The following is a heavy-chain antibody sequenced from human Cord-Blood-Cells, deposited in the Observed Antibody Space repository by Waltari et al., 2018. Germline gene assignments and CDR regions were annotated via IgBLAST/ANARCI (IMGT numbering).Heavy chain of an antibody. CDR3: ASSGGTYFDY. V-gene: IGHV4-34*01. D-gene: IGHD1-26*01. CDR1: GGSFSGSY. CDR2: INHSGST. J-gene: IGHJ4*02. Sequence: QVQLQQWGAGLLKPSENLSLTCAVYGGSFSGSYCCWIRQPPGKGLELIGEINHSGSTNYNPSLKSRVTISVDTSKNQFSLKLSSVTAADTAVYYCASSGGTYFDYWGQGTLVTVSS.